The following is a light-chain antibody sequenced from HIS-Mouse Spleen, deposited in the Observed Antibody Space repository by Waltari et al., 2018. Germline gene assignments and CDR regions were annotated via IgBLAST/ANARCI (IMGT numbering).Light chain of an antibody. CDR2: DES. CDR3: QVWDSSSDPSYV. CDR1: NIGSKS. Sequence: SYVLTQPPSVSVAPGQTARITCGGNNIGSKSVHWYQQKPGQAPVLVVYDESDRPSGIPERLSGSNSGNTATLTISRVEAGDEADYYCQVWDSSSDPSYVFGTGTKVTVL. J-gene: IGLJ1*01. V-gene: IGLV3-21*02.